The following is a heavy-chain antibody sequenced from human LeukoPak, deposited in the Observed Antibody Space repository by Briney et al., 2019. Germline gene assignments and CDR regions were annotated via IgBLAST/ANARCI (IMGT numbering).Heavy chain of an antibody. CDR3: ARVLAAAGEDYYYYGMDV. Sequence: GGSLRLSCAASGFTFSSYSMNWVRQAPGKGLEWVSSISSSSSYIYYADSVKGRFTISRDNAKNSLYLQMNSLRAEDTAVYYRARVLAAAGEDYYYYGMDVWGQGTTVTVSS. CDR1: GFTFSSYS. CDR2: ISSSSSYI. J-gene: IGHJ6*02. D-gene: IGHD6-13*01. V-gene: IGHV3-21*01.